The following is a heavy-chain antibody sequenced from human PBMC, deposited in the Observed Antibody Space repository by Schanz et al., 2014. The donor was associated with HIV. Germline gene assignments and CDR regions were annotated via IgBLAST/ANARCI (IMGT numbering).Heavy chain of an antibody. CDR1: GFTFSNFA. D-gene: IGHD6-19*01. CDR3: ARSPDWAGTDAFDI. J-gene: IGHJ3*02. Sequence: QVQLVESGGGVGQPGRSLGLSCAASGFTFSNFAMHWVRPAPGKGLEWAAVIWYDGSYKYYADSVKGRFTISRDNPKNTLYLQMNSLRAEDTAIYYCARSPDWAGTDAFDIWGQGTMVTVSS. CDR2: IWYDGSYK. V-gene: IGHV3-33*01.